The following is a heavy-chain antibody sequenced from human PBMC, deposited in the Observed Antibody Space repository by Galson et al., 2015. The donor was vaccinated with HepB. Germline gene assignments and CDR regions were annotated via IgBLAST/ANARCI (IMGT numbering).Heavy chain of an antibody. J-gene: IGHJ5*01. Sequence: QSGAEVKKPGESLKISCQGSGYNFNNYWIGWVRQMPGKGLEWMGIIYPRHSDIRYSPSFRGQVTISADRSISTAYLQWSSLKASDTATYYCARQGGVVAEFDSWGQGALVTVSS. V-gene: IGHV5-51*01. D-gene: IGHD2-15*01. CDR3: ARQGGVVAEFDS. CDR2: IYPRHSDI. CDR1: GYNFNNYW.